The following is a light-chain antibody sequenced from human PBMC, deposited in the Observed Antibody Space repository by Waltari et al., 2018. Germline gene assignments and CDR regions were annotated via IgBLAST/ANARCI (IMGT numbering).Light chain of an antibody. Sequence: SYVLTPPPSVSVAPGTTAPITCGGHDIASKHVHWYQQKPGQAPVMVINTYSDEPTRIPERVSASSSGNTAILTISRVEAGDEAVFYCQFWDTANNVVLFGGGSSLTVL. V-gene: IGLV3-21*04. CDR2: TYS. CDR3: QFWDTANNVVL. CDR1: DIASKH. J-gene: IGLJ2*01.